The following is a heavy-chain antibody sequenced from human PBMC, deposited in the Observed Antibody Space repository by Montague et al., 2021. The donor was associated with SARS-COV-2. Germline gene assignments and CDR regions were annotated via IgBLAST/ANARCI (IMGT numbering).Heavy chain of an antibody. CDR1: GGSISSYY. Sequence: SETLSLTCIVSGGSISSYYWSWIRQPPGKGLEWIGYIYYSGSTNYNPSLKSRVTISVDTSKTQFSLKLSSVTDADTAVYYCASGTGRLSRASYGMDVWGQGTTVTVSS. CDR2: IYYSGST. D-gene: IGHD3/OR15-3a*01. CDR3: ASGTGRLSRASYGMDV. J-gene: IGHJ6*02. V-gene: IGHV4-59*01.